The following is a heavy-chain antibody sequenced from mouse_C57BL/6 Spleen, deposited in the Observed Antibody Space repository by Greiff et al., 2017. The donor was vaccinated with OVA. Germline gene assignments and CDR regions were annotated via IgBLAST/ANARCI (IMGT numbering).Heavy chain of an antibody. V-gene: IGHV1-26*01. CDR1: GYTFTDYY. CDR3: ARKVLDFDY. J-gene: IGHJ2*01. CDR2: INPNNGGT. Sequence: EVQLQQSGPELVKPGASVKISCKASGYTFTDYYMNWVKQSHGKSLEWIGDINPNNGGTSYNQKFKGKATLTVDKSSSTAYMELRSLTSEDSAVYYCARKVLDFDYWGQGTTLTVSS.